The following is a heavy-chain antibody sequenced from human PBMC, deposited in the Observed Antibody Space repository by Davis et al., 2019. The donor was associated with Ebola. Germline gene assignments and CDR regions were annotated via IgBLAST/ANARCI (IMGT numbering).Heavy chain of an antibody. CDR2: ISYDGSNK. CDR3: ARDQDGYCSGGSCYSSLPYYYGMDV. V-gene: IGHV3-30*04. J-gene: IGHJ6*02. D-gene: IGHD2-15*01. CDR1: GFTFSSYA. Sequence: GGSLRLSCAASGFTFSSYAMHWVRQAPGKGLEWVAVISYDGSNKYYADSVKGRFTISRDNSKNTLYLQMNSLRAEDTAVYYCARDQDGYCSGGSCYSSLPYYYGMDVWGQGTTVTVSS.